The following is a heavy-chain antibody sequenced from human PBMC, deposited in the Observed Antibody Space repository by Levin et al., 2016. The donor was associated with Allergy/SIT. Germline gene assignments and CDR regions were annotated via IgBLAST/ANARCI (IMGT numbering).Heavy chain of an antibody. D-gene: IGHD4-23*01. CDR1: GGSISSSNW. Sequence: SETLSLTCSVSGGSISSSNWWSWVRQPPGKGLEWIGEIYHGGRTNYNPSLKSRVTMSVDKSKNQLSLNLTSVTAADTAVYYCARDPSDYGGNDGIDYWGLGTLVTVSS. CDR3: ARDPSDYGGNDGIDY. J-gene: IGHJ4*02. CDR2: IYHGGRT. V-gene: IGHV4-4*02.